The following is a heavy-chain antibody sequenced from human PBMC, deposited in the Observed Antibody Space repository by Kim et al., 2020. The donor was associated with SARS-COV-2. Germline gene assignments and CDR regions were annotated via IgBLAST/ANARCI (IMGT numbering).Heavy chain of an antibody. V-gene: IGHV3-43*01. Sequence: GGSLRLSCAASGFTFDDYTMHWVRQAPGKGLEWVSLISWDGGSTYYADSVKGRFTISRDNSKNSLYLQMNSLRTEDTALYYCARTDSSGPGGGMDVWGQGTTVTVSS. CDR2: ISWDGGST. CDR3: ARTDSSGPGGGMDV. D-gene: IGHD3-22*01. CDR1: GFTFDDYT. J-gene: IGHJ6*02.